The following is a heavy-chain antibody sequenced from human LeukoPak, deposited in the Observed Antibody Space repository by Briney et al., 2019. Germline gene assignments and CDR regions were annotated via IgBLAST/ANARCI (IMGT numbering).Heavy chain of an antibody. CDR3: ARGYSSSWLGYFDY. Sequence: GGSLRLSCAASGFTFSSYGIHWVRQAPGKGLEWVAFVSSDGSIKYYADSGKGRFTISRDTSKNTVYLQMNSLGTEDTAFYYCARGYSSSWLGYFDYWGQGTLVTVSS. CDR1: GFTFSSYG. V-gene: IGHV3-30*03. CDR2: VSSDGSIK. J-gene: IGHJ4*02. D-gene: IGHD6-13*01.